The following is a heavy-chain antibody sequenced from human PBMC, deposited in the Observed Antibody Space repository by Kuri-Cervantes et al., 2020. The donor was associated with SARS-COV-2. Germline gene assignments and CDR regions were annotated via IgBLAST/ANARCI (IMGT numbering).Heavy chain of an antibody. Sequence: GESLKISCAISGFTVNSKHMSWVRQAPGKGLEWVSIIYKGGSKYYADSVKGRFTISRDNSKNTLYLQMNSLRAEDTAVYYCAAPIYDFWSGYWDYYYGMDVRGQGTTVTVSS. CDR1: GFTVNSKH. J-gene: IGHJ6*02. V-gene: IGHV3-53*05. CDR2: IYKGGSK. CDR3: AAPIYDFWSGYWDYYYGMDV. D-gene: IGHD3-3*01.